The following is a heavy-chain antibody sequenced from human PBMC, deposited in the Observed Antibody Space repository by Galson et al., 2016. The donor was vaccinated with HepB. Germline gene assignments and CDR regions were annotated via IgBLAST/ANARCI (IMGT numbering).Heavy chain of an antibody. Sequence: SLRLSCAASKFNFSNYWMNWVRQAPGKGLEWVANIKEDGREKNYVDSVKGRFTISRDNAKNSLYLQMNSLRVEDTAVYYCVNIFGGDWGQGTLVTVCS. D-gene: IGHD3-3*02. CDR2: IKEDGREK. CDR3: VNIFGGD. J-gene: IGHJ4*02. CDR1: KFNFSNYW. V-gene: IGHV3-7*03.